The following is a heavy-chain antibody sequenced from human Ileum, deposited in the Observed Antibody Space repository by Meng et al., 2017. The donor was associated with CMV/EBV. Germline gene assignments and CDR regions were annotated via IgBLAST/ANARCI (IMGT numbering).Heavy chain of an antibody. Sequence: QPRLQESGPGLVKPSETLSLPCTVSGGSISSSIYDWGWIRQPPGKRLEWIGSIYYRGTTYYNPSLKSRVTMSIDTSTNQFSLNLRSVTAADTAVYYCVRDKDNNYLLDWFDPWGQGTLVTVSS. CDR3: VRDKDNNYLLDWFDP. J-gene: IGHJ5*02. V-gene: IGHV4-39*07. CDR2: IYYRGTT. CDR1: GGSISSSIYD. D-gene: IGHD4-11*01.